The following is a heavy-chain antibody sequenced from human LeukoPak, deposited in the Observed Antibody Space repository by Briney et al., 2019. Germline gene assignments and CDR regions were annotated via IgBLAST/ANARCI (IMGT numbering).Heavy chain of an antibody. D-gene: IGHD3-10*01. CDR2: ISYDGSNK. J-gene: IGHJ4*02. CDR1: GFTFSSYT. CDR3: AKVVRAGSFVCYFDS. Sequence: GGSLRLSCAASGFTFSSYTMHWVRQAPGKGLEWVAVISYDGSNKYYADSVKGRFTISRDNSKNTLYLQMNSLRVEDTAVYYCAKVVRAGSFVCYFDSWGQGTLVTVSS. V-gene: IGHV3-30-3*01.